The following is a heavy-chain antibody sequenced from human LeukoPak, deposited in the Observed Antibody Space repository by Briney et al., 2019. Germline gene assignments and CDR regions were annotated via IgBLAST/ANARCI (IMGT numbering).Heavy chain of an antibody. CDR2: IGTAGDT. D-gene: IGHD2-2*01. CDR1: GFTFSSYD. V-gene: IGHV3-13*01. Sequence: TGGSLRLSCAASGFTFSSYDMHWVRQVTGKGLEWVSVIGTAGDTYYPGSVKGRFTISRENAKNSLYLHMNSLRAGDTAVYYCARGGGWDQLLCHYWGQGTLVTVSS. J-gene: IGHJ4*02. CDR3: ARGGGWDQLLCHY.